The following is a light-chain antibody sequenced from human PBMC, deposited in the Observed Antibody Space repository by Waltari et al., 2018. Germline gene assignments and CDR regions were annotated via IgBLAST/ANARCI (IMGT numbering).Light chain of an antibody. CDR1: SGSISTTSY. V-gene: IGLV8-61*01. CDR3: AMDMGSGIWV. CDR2: KAN. Sequence: QTVVTQEPSLSVSHGGTVSLTCALSSGSISTTSYATWYQQSPGQAPRTLVYKANSRPSGLPDRFLGSILGNKTAHTITGAQADDESNYYCAMDMGSGIWVCGGGTKLTVI. J-gene: IGLJ3*02.